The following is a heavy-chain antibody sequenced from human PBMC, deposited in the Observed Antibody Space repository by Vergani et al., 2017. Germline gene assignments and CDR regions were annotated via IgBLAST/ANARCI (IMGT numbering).Heavy chain of an antibody. J-gene: IGHJ1*01. CDR1: GFTSSYYG. CDR3: ATKSCGTPGCQIGYFRE. CDR2: ISYEGTQK. Sequence: QVHLVESGGGVVQPGRSLRLSCVVSGFTSSYYGMHWVRQAPGKGLEWGAVISYEGTQKYYADSVKGRFTISRDNSKSTLYLQMNSLRTEDTAVYYCATKSCGTPGCQIGYFREWGQGTLVTVSS. D-gene: IGHD1-1*01. V-gene: IGHV3-30*03.